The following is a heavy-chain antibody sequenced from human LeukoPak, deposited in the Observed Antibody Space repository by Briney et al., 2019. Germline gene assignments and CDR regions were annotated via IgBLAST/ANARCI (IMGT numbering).Heavy chain of an antibody. Sequence: GGSLRLSCAASGFTFSSYAMSWVRQAPGKGLEWVSAISGSGGSTYYADSVEGRFTISRDNSKNTLYLQMNSLRAEDTAVYYCAKGGTFIVGATDYFDYWGQGTLVTVSS. D-gene: IGHD1-26*01. V-gene: IGHV3-23*01. CDR1: GFTFSSYA. CDR2: ISGSGGST. J-gene: IGHJ4*02. CDR3: AKGGTFIVGATDYFDY.